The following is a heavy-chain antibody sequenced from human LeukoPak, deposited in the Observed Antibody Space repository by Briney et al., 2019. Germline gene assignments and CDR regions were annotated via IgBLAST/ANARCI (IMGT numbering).Heavy chain of an antibody. CDR1: GYTFTGYY. CDR3: AKWGIGAGFDY. V-gene: IGHV1-2*02. J-gene: IGHJ4*02. Sequence: ASVTVSCKASGYTFTGYYTHWVRQAPGQGLEWMGWINPNSGGTNYARKFQGRVTMSRDTSISTAYMELSRLRSDDTAVYYCAKWGIGAGFDYWGQGTLVTVSS. D-gene: IGHD6-25*01. CDR2: INPNSGGT.